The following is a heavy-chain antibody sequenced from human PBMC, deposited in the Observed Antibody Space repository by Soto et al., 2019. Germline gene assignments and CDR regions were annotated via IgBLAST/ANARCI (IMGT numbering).Heavy chain of an antibody. CDR1: GFTFSSYW. V-gene: IGHV3-7*01. CDR2: IKQDGTEE. CDR3: ARGGVYSSSSLPRFYYYAMDV. D-gene: IGHD6-6*01. J-gene: IGHJ6*02. Sequence: GGSLRLSCAASGFTFSSYWMTWVRQAPGKGLEWVASIKQDGTEEYYVDSMKGRFTISRDDAKKSLFLQMNSLRAEDTAVFYCARGGVYSSSSLPRFYYYAMDVWGQGTTVTVSS.